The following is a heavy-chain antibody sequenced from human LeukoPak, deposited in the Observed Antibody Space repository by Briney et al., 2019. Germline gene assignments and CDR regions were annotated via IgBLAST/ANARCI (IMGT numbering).Heavy chain of an antibody. CDR2: ISSSSSYI. CDR3: ARDRYSSWYAFDI. V-gene: IGHV3-21*01. J-gene: IGHJ3*02. CDR1: GFTFSSYS. D-gene: IGHD6-13*01. Sequence: GGSLRLSCAASGFTFSSYSMNWVRQAPGKGLEWVSSISSSSSYIYYADSVKGRFTISRDNAKNSLYLQMNSLRAEDAAVYYCARDRYSSWYAFDIWGQGTMVTVSS.